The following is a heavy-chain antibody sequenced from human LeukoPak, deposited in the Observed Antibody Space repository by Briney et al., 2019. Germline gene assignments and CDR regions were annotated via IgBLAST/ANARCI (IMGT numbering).Heavy chain of an antibody. D-gene: IGHD3-3*01. CDR3: ARVIRITIFGVVIPRFGWFDP. CDR2: INDSGNT. V-gene: IGHV4-59*12. J-gene: IGHJ5*02. Sequence: SETLSLTCTVSGGSISNYVWSWIRQPPGKGLEWIGYINDSGNTKYNPSLESRVTISVDTSKNQFSLKLSSVTAADTAVYYCARVIRITIFGVVIPRFGWFDPWGQGTLVTVSS. CDR1: GGSISNYV.